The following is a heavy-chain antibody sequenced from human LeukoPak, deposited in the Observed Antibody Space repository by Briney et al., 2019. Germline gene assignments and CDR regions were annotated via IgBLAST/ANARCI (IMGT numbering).Heavy chain of an antibody. Sequence: ASVKVSCKASGYTFTGYYMHWVRQASGQGLEWMGWINPKSGGTNYAQRFQGRVTMTRDTSISSAYMELSRLRSDDAAVYYCVRGGYNYGVDYWGQGTLVTVSS. D-gene: IGHD5-18*01. CDR2: INPKSGGT. CDR1: GYTFTGYY. CDR3: VRGGYNYGVDY. V-gene: IGHV1-2*02. J-gene: IGHJ4*02.